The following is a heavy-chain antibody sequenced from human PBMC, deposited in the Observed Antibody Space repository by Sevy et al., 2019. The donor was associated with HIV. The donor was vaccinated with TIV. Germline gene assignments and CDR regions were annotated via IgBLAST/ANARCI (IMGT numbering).Heavy chain of an antibody. J-gene: IGHJ6*02. CDR1: GYSFTSYW. CDR2: IDPSDSYT. D-gene: IGHD3-16*02. Sequence: GESLKISCKGSGYSFTSYWISWVRQMPGKGLEWMGRIDPSDSYTNYSPSFQGHVTISADKSISTAYQQWSSLKASDTAMYYCASRNIPIDYYGMDVWGQGTTVTVSS. CDR3: ASRNIPIDYYGMDV. V-gene: IGHV5-10-1*01.